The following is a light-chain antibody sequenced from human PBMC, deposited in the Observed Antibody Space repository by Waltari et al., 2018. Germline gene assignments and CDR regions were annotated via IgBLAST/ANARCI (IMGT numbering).Light chain of an antibody. Sequence: QSALTQPRSVSGSPGQSVTISCTGTSSDVGDYNYVSWYQQHPDKAPKPMIYDVTKRPSGVPDRFSVSKSGNTASLTISGLQAEDEADYYCCSYAGSYSFVFGGGTKLTVL. CDR2: DVT. CDR3: CSYAGSYSFV. J-gene: IGLJ2*01. CDR1: SSDVGDYNY. V-gene: IGLV2-11*01.